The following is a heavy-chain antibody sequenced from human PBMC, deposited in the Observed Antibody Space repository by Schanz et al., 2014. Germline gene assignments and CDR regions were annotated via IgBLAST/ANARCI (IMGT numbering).Heavy chain of an antibody. J-gene: IGHJ5*02. Sequence: EVQLLESGGGLVQPGGSLRLSCAASGFTFSDYWMSWVRQAPGKGLEWVSYVSRSTPDIYYADSVKGRFTMSRDNAKNSVFLQMNSLRAEDTAVYYCARPALWFGDNCFDPWGQGTLVNVSS. CDR3: ARPALWFGDNCFDP. CDR2: VSRSTPDI. CDR1: GFTFSDYW. V-gene: IGHV3-48*01. D-gene: IGHD3-10*01.